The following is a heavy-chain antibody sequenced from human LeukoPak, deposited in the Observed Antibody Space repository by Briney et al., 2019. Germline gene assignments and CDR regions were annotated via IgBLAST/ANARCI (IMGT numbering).Heavy chain of an antibody. J-gene: IGHJ6*03. V-gene: IGHV3-21*01. CDR2: ITSSSSYT. CDR3: ARDPYSGGYGDYYYYYMDV. Sequence: GSLRLSCAASAFTFSTYNMNWVRQAPGKGLEWVSSITSSSSYTFYADSVKGRFTISRDNAKNSLYLQINSLRAEDTAVYYCARDPYSGGYGDYYYYYMDVWGKGTTVTVSS. D-gene: IGHD1-26*01. CDR1: AFTFSTYN.